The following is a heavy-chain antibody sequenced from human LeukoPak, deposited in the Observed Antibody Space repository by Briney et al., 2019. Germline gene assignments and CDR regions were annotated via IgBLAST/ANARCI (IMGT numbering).Heavy chain of an antibody. CDR3: ARGRSRTSFDY. V-gene: IGHV4-34*01. CDR1: GFTFSSYA. J-gene: IGHJ4*02. Sequence: SPGGSLRLSCAASGFTFSSYAMSWVRQPPGKGLEWIGEINHSGSTNYNPSLKSRVTISVDTSKNQFSLKLSSVTAADTAVYYCARGRSRTSFDYWGQGTLVTVSS. CDR2: INHSGST.